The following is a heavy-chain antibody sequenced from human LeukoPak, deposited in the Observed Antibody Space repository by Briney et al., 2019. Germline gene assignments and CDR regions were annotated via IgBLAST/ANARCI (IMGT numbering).Heavy chain of an antibody. CDR3: ARHKTGGTYPLDY. J-gene: IGHJ4*02. CDR1: GGSMNTYF. V-gene: IGHV4-59*08. D-gene: IGHD1-26*01. Sequence: SETVSLTCTVSGGSMNTYFWSWIRQPPGKGLEWTGHIHYSGSTTYNPSLKSRVTISVDVSKNQFSLKLSSVTAADTAVYYCARHKTGGTYPLDYWGEGTRVTVSS. CDR2: IHYSGST.